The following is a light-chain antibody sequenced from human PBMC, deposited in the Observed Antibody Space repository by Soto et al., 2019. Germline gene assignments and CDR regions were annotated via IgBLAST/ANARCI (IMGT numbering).Light chain of an antibody. CDR3: SSYTSSSTLV. V-gene: IGLV2-14*01. CDR2: DVS. Sequence: QSALTQPASVSGSPGQSITISCTGTSTDVGGYNYVSWYQQHPGKAPKLMIYDVSNRPSGVSNRFSGSKSGNTASLTISGFQAEDEADYCCSSYTSSSTLVFGGGTKVTVL. J-gene: IGLJ2*01. CDR1: STDVGGYNY.